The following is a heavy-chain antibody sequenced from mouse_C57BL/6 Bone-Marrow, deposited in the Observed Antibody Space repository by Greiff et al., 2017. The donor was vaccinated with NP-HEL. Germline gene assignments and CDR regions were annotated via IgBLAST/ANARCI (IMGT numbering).Heavy chain of an antibody. V-gene: IGHV5-6*01. J-gene: IGHJ3*01. Sequence: EVQVVESGGDLVKPGGSLKLSCAASGFTFSSYGMSWVRQTPDKRLEWVATISSGGSYTYYPDSVKGRFTISRDNAKNTLYLQMSSLKSEDTAMYYCARHPYYYGAWFAYWGQGTLVTVSA. CDR3: ARHPYYYGAWFAY. D-gene: IGHD1-1*01. CDR2: ISSGGSYT. CDR1: GFTFSSYG.